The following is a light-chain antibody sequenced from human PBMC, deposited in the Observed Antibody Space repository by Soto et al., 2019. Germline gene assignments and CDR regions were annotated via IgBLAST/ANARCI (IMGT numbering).Light chain of an antibody. CDR1: GSDIGGYEH. J-gene: IGLJ1*01. Sequence: QSVLTRPASVSGSPGQSISISCTGPGSDIGGYEHVSWYQQHPGKAPKLIIFDVTTRPSGVSNRFFGSKSGNTASLTIAGLQPADEADYFCSSYTSVNLYVFGTGTKVTVL. CDR2: DVT. V-gene: IGLV2-14*03. CDR3: SSYTSVNLYV.